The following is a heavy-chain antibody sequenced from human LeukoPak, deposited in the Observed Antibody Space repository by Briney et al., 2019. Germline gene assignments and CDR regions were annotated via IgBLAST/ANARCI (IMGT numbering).Heavy chain of an antibody. CDR1: GDSITSSSFY. J-gene: IGHJ4*02. CDR3: ASRSTSGSGSYLH. D-gene: IGHD3-10*01. V-gene: IGHV4-39*01. Sequence: PSETLSLTCTVSGDSITSSSFYWDWIRQPPGKGLEWIGSIFYGGSTYYNPSLRSRVTISVDTPKNQFSLRLSSVTAADTAVYYCASRSTSGSGSYLHWGQGTLVTVSS. CDR2: IFYGGST.